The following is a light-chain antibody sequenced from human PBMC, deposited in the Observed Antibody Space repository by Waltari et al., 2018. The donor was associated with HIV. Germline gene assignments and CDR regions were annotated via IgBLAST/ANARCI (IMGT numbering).Light chain of an antibody. CDR1: PIDIDPLNY. Sequence: QSALTQPAYVSGSPGQSITISSSGPPIDIDPLNYVSWYQQHPGNVPKLIFFEVFYRPAGVSDRFSASKSGNTASLTISDLQAEDEADYFCSSYSTRNFLMFGGGTKLTVL. CDR3: SSYSTRNFLM. J-gene: IGLJ3*02. V-gene: IGLV2-14*03. CDR2: EVF.